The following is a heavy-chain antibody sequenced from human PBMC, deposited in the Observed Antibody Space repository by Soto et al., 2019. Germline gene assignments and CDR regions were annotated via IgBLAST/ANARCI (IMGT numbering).Heavy chain of an antibody. D-gene: IGHD3-22*01. Sequence: XSVKFSCKASVYTFTSYDINWVRQATGQGLEWMGWMNPNSGNTGYAQKFQGRVTMTRNTSISTAYMELSSLRSEDTAVYYCARVDPITMIADDAFDIWGQGTMVTVSS. V-gene: IGHV1-8*01. CDR1: VYTFTSYD. CDR3: ARVDPITMIADDAFDI. J-gene: IGHJ3*02. CDR2: MNPNSGNT.